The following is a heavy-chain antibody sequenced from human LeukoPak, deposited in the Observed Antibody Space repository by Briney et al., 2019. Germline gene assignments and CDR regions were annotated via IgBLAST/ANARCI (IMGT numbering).Heavy chain of an antibody. D-gene: IGHD2-2*01. V-gene: IGHV3-30*04. Sequence: GQSLRLSCAASGFTFSSYAMHWVRQPQGKGLEWVAVISYDGSNKYYANSVKGRLTISRDNSKNTLYLQVNSLRAEDTAVYYCARVPNIVVVPAAPSYYYYGMDVWGKGTTVTVSS. J-gene: IGHJ6*04. CDR1: GFTFSSYA. CDR2: ISYDGSNK. CDR3: ARVPNIVVVPAAPSYYYYGMDV.